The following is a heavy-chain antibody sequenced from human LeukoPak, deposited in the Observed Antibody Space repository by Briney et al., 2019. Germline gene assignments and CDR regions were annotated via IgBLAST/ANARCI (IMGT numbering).Heavy chain of an antibody. D-gene: IGHD4-17*01. J-gene: IGHJ3*02. CDR3: ARPTDSDGDHFGLYRAFDI. V-gene: IGHV1-69*13. CDR2: IIPIFGTA. Sequence: GASVKVSCTASGGTFSSYAISWVRQAPGQGLEWMGGIIPIFGTANYAQKFQGRVTITADESTSTAYMELSSLRSEDTAVYYCARPTDSDGDHFGLYRAFDIWGQGTMVTVSS. CDR1: GGTFSSYA.